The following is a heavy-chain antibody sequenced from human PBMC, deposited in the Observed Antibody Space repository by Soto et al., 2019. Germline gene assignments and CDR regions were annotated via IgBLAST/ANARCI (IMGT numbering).Heavy chain of an antibody. Sequence: ASETLSLTCAVSGGSISSSHWWGWVRQAPGKGLEWIGEIYHSGSTNYNPSLKSRITMSVDKSKNQFSVNLSSVTAADTAVYYCVRDADETAIVPAPWLVWGRGTMVTVSS. D-gene: IGHD2-21*02. CDR1: GGSISSSHW. J-gene: IGHJ6*02. V-gene: IGHV4-4*02. CDR2: IYHSGST. CDR3: VRDADETAIVPAPWLV.